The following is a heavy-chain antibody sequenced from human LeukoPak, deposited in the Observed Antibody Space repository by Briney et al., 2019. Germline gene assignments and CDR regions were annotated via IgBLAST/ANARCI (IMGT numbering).Heavy chain of an antibody. V-gene: IGHV5-51*01. CDR3: ARTVVPAAAYGTDV. CDR2: IYPGDSDT. Sequence: GESLKISSKGSGYSFTSYWIGWVRQMRENRREWMGIIYPGDSDTRYSPSFQGQVTISADKSISTAYLQWSSLKASDTAMYYCARTVVPAAAYGTDVWGQGTTVTVSS. J-gene: IGHJ6*02. D-gene: IGHD2-2*01. CDR1: GYSFTSYW.